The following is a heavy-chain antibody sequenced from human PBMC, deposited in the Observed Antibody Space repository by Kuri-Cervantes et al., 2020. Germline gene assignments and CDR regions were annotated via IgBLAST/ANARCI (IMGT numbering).Heavy chain of an antibody. CDR3: ARVAGGGLLDGTL. V-gene: IGHV1-18*01. CDR1: GYTFTSHG. J-gene: IGHJ4*02. CDR2: ITANDGNT. D-gene: IGHD2/OR15-2a*01. Sequence: ASVKVSCKASGYTFTSHGISWVRQAPGQGLEWMGWITANDGNTKYAQKFEGRVTMSADTSTSTAYMELRSLRSDDTAVYYCARVAGGGLLDGTLWGQGTLVTVSS.